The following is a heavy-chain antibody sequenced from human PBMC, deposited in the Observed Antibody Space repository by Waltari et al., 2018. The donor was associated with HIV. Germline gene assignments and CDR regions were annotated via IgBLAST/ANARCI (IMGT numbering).Heavy chain of an antibody. CDR3: AKDKGGVTYIFDY. CDR1: GFSFSTYG. J-gene: IGHJ4*02. Sequence: QVQLVESGGGVVQPGRSLRLSCAASGFSFSTYGMHWVRQAPGKGLEWCAVISYDGSNKYYADSVKGRFTISRDNSKNTLYLQMNSLRAEDTAVYYCAKDKGGVTYIFDYWGQGTLVTVSS. CDR2: ISYDGSNK. V-gene: IGHV3-30*18. D-gene: IGHD1-1*01.